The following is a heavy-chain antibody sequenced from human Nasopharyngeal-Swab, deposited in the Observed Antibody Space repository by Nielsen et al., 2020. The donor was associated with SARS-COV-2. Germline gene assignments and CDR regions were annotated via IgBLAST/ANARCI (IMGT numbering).Heavy chain of an antibody. CDR1: GFTFSIYW. J-gene: IGHJ3*02. D-gene: IGHD6-25*01. Sequence: GESLKISCAASGFTFSIYWMSWVRQAPGKGLEWVANIKQDGSEKYYVDSVKGRFTISRDNAKNSLYLQMNSLRAEDTAVYYCARDFGSGCFDIWGQGTMVTVSS. CDR3: ARDFGSGCFDI. CDR2: IKQDGSEK. V-gene: IGHV3-7*01.